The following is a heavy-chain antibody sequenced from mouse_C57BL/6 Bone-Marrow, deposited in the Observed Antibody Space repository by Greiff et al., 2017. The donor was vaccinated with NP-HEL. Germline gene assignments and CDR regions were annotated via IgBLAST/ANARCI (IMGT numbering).Heavy chain of an antibody. CDR3: ARGAYKPFDY. D-gene: IGHD6-5*01. J-gene: IGHJ2*01. CDR1: GYTFTNYW. V-gene: IGHV1-63*01. Sequence: VQLQQSGAELVRPGTSVKMSCKASGYTFTNYWIGWAKQRPGHGLEWIGDIYPGGGYTNYNEKFKGKATLTADKSSSTAYMQFSSLTSEDSAIYYCARGAYKPFDYWGQGTTLTVSS. CDR2: IYPGGGYT.